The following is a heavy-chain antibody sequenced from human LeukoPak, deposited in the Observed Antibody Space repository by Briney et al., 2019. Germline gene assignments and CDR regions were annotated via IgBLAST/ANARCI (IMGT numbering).Heavy chain of an antibody. CDR1: GFTFSSYA. D-gene: IGHD3-9*01. V-gene: IGHV3-23*01. Sequence: GGSLRLSCAASGFTFSSYAMSWVRQAPGKGLEWVSAISDNGGSTYYADSVKGRFTISRDNSKNTLYLQMNSLRAEDTAVYYCATTPYYDILTGYPTGFDYWGQGTLVTVSS. CDR2: ISDNGGST. CDR3: ATTPYYDILTGYPTGFDY. J-gene: IGHJ4*02.